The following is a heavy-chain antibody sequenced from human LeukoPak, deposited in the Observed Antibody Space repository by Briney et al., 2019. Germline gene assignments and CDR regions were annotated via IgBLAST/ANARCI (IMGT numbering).Heavy chain of an antibody. CDR2: ISSSSSYI. J-gene: IGHJ4*02. V-gene: IGHV3-21*01. CDR1: GFTFSSYS. D-gene: IGHD6-13*01. Sequence: PGGSLRLSCAASGFTFSSYSMNWVCQAPGKGLEWVSSISSSSSYIYYADSVKGRFTISRDNAKNSLYLQINSLRAEDTAVYYCARIAAAADFDYWGQGTLVTVSS. CDR3: ARIAAAADFDY.